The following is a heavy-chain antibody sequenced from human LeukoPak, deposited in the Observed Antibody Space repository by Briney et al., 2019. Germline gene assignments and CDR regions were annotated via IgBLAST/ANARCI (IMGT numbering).Heavy chain of an antibody. D-gene: IGHD1-7*01. V-gene: IGHV3-7*01. CDR1: GFTFVSHW. J-gene: IGHJ3*02. CDR2: INQDGSEK. CDR3: GRHIYPWKYADGFDI. Sequence: GSLRLSCVASGFTFVSHWMTWVRQAPGKGLEWVANINQDGSEKYYVDSVKGRFTISRDNSKNTMYLQVNSLRAEDTAVYYCGRHIYPWKYADGFDIWGQGTMVTVSS.